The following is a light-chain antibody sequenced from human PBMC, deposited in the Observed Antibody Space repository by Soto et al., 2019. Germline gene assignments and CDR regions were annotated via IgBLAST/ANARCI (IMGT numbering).Light chain of an antibody. Sequence: ENLFTPAPSPPALACRGRGPLPLTGSQRIRSTYLAWYQQKPGQAPRLLIYDASSRATGIPDRFSGSGSGTDFYLTISRLEPEDFAVYYCQQYDGSPLYTFGQGTKVDIK. V-gene: IGKV3-20*01. J-gene: IGKJ2*01. CDR3: QQYDGSPLYT. CDR2: DAS. CDR1: QRIRSTY.